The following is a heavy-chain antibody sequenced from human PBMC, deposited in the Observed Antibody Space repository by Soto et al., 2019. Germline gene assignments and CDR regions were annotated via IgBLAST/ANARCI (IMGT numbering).Heavy chain of an antibody. J-gene: IGHJ5*01. Sequence: EVQLLESGGGMLQPGESLRLSCEASGFSFSSYAMTWVRQAPGKGLEWVAVISGGGGTTYYADSVKGRFAISRDNSKNTLSLQMTSLRADDTALYYCAKGGTRLAARWFDSWGQGTLVTVSS. CDR2: ISGGGGTT. CDR3: AKGGTRLAARWFDS. CDR1: GFSFSSYA. V-gene: IGHV3-23*01. D-gene: IGHD6-6*01.